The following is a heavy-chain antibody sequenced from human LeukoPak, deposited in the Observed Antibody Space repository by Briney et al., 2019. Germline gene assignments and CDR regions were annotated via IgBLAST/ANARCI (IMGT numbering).Heavy chain of an antibody. V-gene: IGHV4-59*01. CDR2: ISNIGST. Sequence: PSETLSLTCTVSGASISSYFWTWIRQSPGKGLEWIGYISNIGSTNYNPSLKSRVTISGDTSKDQFSLKLTSVTAADTAVYYCTRDRSALDTWGQGTMVTVSS. CDR3: TRDRSALDT. CDR1: GASISSYF. J-gene: IGHJ3*02.